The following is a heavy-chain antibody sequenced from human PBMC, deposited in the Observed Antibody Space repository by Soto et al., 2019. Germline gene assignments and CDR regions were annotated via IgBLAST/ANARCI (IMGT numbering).Heavy chain of an antibody. Sequence: QITLKESGPTLVKPTQTLTLTCTFSGFSLSTSGVGVGWIRQPPGKALEWLALIYWDDDKRYSPSLKSRLTITKDTSKNQVVLTMTNMDPVDTATYYCAHRPPTTVTTWEDAFDIWGQGTMVTVSS. J-gene: IGHJ3*02. V-gene: IGHV2-5*02. D-gene: IGHD4-17*01. CDR3: AHRPPTTVTTWEDAFDI. CDR1: GFSLSTSGVG. CDR2: IYWDDDK.